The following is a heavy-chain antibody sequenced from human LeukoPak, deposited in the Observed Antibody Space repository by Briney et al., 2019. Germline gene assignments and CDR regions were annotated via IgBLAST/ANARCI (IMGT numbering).Heavy chain of an antibody. Sequence: GGSLRLSCAASGFTFSSYSMNWVRQAPGKGLEWVSSISSSSSYIYYADSVKGRFTISRDNAKNSLYLQMNSLRAEDTAVYYCAKCWPRGVIRPAYYYYGMDVWGQGTTVTVSS. CDR1: GFTFSSYS. J-gene: IGHJ6*02. D-gene: IGHD3-10*01. CDR2: ISSSSSYI. V-gene: IGHV3-21*04. CDR3: AKCWPRGVIRPAYYYYGMDV.